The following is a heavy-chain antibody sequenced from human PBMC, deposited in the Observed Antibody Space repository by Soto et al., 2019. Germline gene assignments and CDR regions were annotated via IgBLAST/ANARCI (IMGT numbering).Heavy chain of an antibody. Sequence: GGSVRLSCAASGVSFSTYNMIWVRQAPGKGLEWVSFISSSGTYISYSDSMKGRFTISRDNAKNSLYLQMNSLRAEDTAVYYCATVGPTTGYWGQGTLVTVSS. J-gene: IGHJ4*02. CDR2: ISSSGTYI. CDR3: ATVGPTTGY. CDR1: GVSFSTYN. D-gene: IGHD1-26*01. V-gene: IGHV3-21*06.